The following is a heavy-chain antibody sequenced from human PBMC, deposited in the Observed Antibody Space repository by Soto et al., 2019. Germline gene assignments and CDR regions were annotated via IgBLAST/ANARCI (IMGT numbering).Heavy chain of an antibody. J-gene: IGHJ6*03. CDR1: GFSFSNFA. CDR2: ISGSSDTT. CDR3: AKPLIISNINYFFDV. Sequence: EVQLLESGGGLVQPGGSLRLSCAASGFSFSNFAMSWVRQAPGKGLEWVSAISGSSDTTYYADSVKGRFTISRDNSKNTLYLQMNSLRAEDTAVFYCAKPLIISNINYFFDVWGKGTTVTVSS. V-gene: IGHV3-23*01. D-gene: IGHD2-8*01.